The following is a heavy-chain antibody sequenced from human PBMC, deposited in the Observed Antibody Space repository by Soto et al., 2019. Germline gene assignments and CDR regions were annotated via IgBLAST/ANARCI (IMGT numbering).Heavy chain of an antibody. CDR3: ARVPVRGWYEGLWYFDL. V-gene: IGHV1-69*12. D-gene: IGHD6-19*01. CDR2: IIPIFGTA. Sequence: QVQLVQSGAEVKKPGSSVKVSCKASGGTFSSYAISWVRQAPGQGLEWMGGIIPIFGTANYAQKFQGRVTITEGESTSTAYMELSSLRSEDTAVYYCARVPVRGWYEGLWYFDLWGRGTLVTVSS. J-gene: IGHJ2*01. CDR1: GGTFSSYA.